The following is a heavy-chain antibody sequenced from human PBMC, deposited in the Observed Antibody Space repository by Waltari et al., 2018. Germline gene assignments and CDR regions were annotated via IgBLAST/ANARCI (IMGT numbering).Heavy chain of an antibody. D-gene: IGHD3-22*01. J-gene: IGHJ6*02. CDR1: GGSISSSSYY. V-gene: IGHV4-39*07. Sequence: QVQLQESGPGLVKPSGTLSLTCAVSGGSISSSSYYWGWIRQPPGKGLEWIGSIYYSGSTNYNPSLKSRVTISVDTSKNQFSLKLSSVTAADTAVYYCARERLDDSRSSLHYGMDVWGQGTTVTVSS. CDR2: IYYSGST. CDR3: ARERLDDSRSSLHYGMDV.